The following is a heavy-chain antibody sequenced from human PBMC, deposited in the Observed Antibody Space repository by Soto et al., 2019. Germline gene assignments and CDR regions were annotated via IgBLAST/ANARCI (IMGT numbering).Heavy chain of an antibody. V-gene: IGHV4-4*07. CDR3: ARDFLLYGSGSYSYNWFDP. D-gene: IGHD3-10*01. CDR2: IYTSGST. CDR1: GGSISSYY. Sequence: SETLSLTCTVSGGSISSYYWSWIRQPAGKELEWIGRIYTSGSTNYNPSLKSRVTMSVDTSKNQFSLKLSSVTAADTAVYYCARDFLLYGSGSYSYNWFDPWGQGTLVTVAS. J-gene: IGHJ5*02.